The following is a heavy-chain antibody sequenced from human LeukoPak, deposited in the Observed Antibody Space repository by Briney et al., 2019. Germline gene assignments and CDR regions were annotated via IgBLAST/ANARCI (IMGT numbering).Heavy chain of an antibody. V-gene: IGHV3-48*03. Sequence: DPGGSLRLSCAASGFTFSSYEMNWVRQAPGKGLEWVSYISSSGSTIYYADSVKGRFTISRDNAKNSLYLQMNSLRAEDTAVYYCARDGFGYYVPLGAFDIWGQGTMVTVSS. J-gene: IGHJ3*02. D-gene: IGHD3-10*02. CDR3: ARDGFGYYVPLGAFDI. CDR1: GFTFSSYE. CDR2: ISSSGSTI.